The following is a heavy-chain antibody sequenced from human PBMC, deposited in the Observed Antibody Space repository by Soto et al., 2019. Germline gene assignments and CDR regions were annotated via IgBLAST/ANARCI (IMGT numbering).Heavy chain of an antibody. CDR3: ARERLTSYYYYDMDV. CDR1: GGSISSYY. D-gene: IGHD3-22*01. J-gene: IGHJ6*02. CDR2: IYYSGST. V-gene: IGHV4-59*01. Sequence: PTETLSLTCTVSGGSISSYYWSWIRQPPGKGLEWIGYIYYSGSTNYNPSLKSRVTISVDTSKNQFSLKLSSVTAADTAVYYCARERLTSYYYYDMDVWGQGTTVTVYS.